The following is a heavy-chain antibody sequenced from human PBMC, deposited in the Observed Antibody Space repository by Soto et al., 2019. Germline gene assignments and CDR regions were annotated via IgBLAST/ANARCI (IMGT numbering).Heavy chain of an antibody. Sequence: GGSLRLFCAASGFTVSSNYMSWVRQAPGKGLEWVSVVYSGGSTYYADSVKGRFTISRDNSKNTLYLQMNSLRAEDTAVYYCASKDSSASSYYYYYMDVWGKGTTVTVSS. J-gene: IGHJ6*03. CDR2: VYSGGST. CDR1: GFTVSSNY. V-gene: IGHV3-66*01. CDR3: ASKDSSASSYYYYYMDV. D-gene: IGHD6-6*01.